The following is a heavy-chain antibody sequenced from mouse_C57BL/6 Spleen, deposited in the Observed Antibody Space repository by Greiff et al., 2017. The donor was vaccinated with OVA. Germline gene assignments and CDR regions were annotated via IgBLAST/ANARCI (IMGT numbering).Heavy chain of an antibody. V-gene: IGHV1-80*01. J-gene: IGHJ4*01. CDR3: ANWDDGYAMDY. D-gene: IGHD4-1*01. CDR2: IYPGDGDT. Sequence: QVQLQQSGAELVKPGASVKISCKASGYAFSSYWMNWVKQRPGKGLEWIGQIYPGDGDTNYNGKFKGKATLTADKSSSTAYMQLSSLTSEDSAVYFCANWDDGYAMDYWGQGTSVTVSS. CDR1: GYAFSSYW.